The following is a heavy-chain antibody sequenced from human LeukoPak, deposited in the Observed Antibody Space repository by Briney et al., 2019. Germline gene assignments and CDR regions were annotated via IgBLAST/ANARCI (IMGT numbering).Heavy chain of an antibody. D-gene: IGHD3-9*01. Sequence: GGSLRLSCAASGFTFSNYGMSWVRQAPGKGLEWVSAISNSGDTTYYADSVKGRFTISRDNSKNTLYLQISSLRAEDTAVYYCANFPKYYDILTGYYYYYYMDVWGKGTTVTISS. CDR1: GFTFSNYG. J-gene: IGHJ6*03. CDR3: ANFPKYYDILTGYYYYYYMDV. V-gene: IGHV3-23*01. CDR2: ISNSGDTT.